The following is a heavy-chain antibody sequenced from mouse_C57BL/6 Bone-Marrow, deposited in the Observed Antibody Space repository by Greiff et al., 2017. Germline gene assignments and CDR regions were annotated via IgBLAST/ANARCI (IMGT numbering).Heavy chain of an antibody. CDR1: GYTFTSYW. Sequence: QVQLQQPGAELVKPGASVKLSCKASGYTFTSYWMHWVKQRPGQGLEWIGMIHPNSGSTNYNEKFKGKATLTVDKSSSTAYMQLSSLTSEDSAVYYCARPLRWYFDVWGTGTTVTVSS. D-gene: IGHD1-1*01. CDR2: IHPNSGST. CDR3: ARPLRWYFDV. J-gene: IGHJ1*03. V-gene: IGHV1-64*01.